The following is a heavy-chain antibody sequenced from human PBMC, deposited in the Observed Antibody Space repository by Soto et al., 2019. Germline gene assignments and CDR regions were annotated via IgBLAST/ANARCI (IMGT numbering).Heavy chain of an antibody. CDR2: IYYSGST. J-gene: IGHJ6*03. Sequence: QVQLQESGPGLVKPSETLSLTCTVSAGSISSYYWSWIRQPPGKGLEWIGYIYYSGSTNYNPSLKSRVTRPVDTSKDHCSLKLSSVTAADTAVYYCARHSDSKLWSIRGYYYYLDVWGKGTTVTVSS. CDR3: ARHSDSKLWSIRGYYYYLDV. CDR1: AGSISSYY. V-gene: IGHV4-59*08. D-gene: IGHD5-18*01.